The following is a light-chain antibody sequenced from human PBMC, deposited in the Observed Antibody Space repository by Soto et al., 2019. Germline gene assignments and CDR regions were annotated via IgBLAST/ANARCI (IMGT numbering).Light chain of an antibody. CDR2: EGS. V-gene: IGLV2-23*01. CDR3: CSYAGSYISEV. CDR1: SSDVGSYNL. J-gene: IGLJ1*01. Sequence: QSVLTQPASVSGSPGQSITISCTGTSSDVGSYNLVSWYQQHPGKAPKLMIYEGSKRPSGVSNRFSGSKSGNTASLTISGLQAEDEADYYCCSYAGSYISEVFGTGTKVTVL.